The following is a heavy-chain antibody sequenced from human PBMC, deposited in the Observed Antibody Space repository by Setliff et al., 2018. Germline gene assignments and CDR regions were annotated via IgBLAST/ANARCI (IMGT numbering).Heavy chain of an antibody. CDR2: LHTSGST. CDR3: ARERYFDWFFED. V-gene: IGHV4-61*02. Sequence: PSETLSLTCAVSGGSISSGSYYWSWIRQPAGKGLEWVGRLHTSGSTNYNPSLKSRVTISVDTSKNQFSLNLSSVTAADTAVYYCARERYFDWFFEDWGQGSPVTVSS. D-gene: IGHD3-9*01. J-gene: IGHJ4*02. CDR1: GGSISSGSYY.